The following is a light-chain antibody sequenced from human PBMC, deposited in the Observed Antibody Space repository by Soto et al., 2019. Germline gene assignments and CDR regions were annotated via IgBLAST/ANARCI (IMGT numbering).Light chain of an antibody. CDR3: QQYNTYSRT. CDR1: QSLNIW. CDR2: RAS. V-gene: IGKV1-5*03. J-gene: IGKJ1*01. Sequence: DIQMTQSPTTLSASVVDRVTITCRASQSLNIWLAWYQQKPGKTPKLLIYRASTLETGVPSRFSGSGSGTEFTLTITSLQPDDFATYFCQQYNTYSRTFGQGTKVDIK.